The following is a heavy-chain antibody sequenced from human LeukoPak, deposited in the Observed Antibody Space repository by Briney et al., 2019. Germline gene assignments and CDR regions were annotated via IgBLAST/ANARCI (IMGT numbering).Heavy chain of an antibody. CDR3: ARDWVVIRSFDI. CDR2: IYYSGST. V-gene: IGHV4-30-4*08. D-gene: IGHD3-22*01. Sequence: PSETLSLTCTVSGCSIRSGDYYWSWIRQPPGNGLEWIGYIYYSGSTYYNPSLKSRVTISVDTSKNQFSLKLSSVTAADTAVYYCARDWVVIRSFDIWGQGTMVTVSS. J-gene: IGHJ3*02. CDR1: GCSIRSGDYY.